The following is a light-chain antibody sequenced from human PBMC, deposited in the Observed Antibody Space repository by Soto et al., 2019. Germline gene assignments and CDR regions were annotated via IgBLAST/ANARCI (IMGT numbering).Light chain of an antibody. CDR3: MQALQTPPYT. V-gene: IGKV2-28*01. CDR2: LGS. Sequence: DIVMMQSPLSLPVTPGEPASISCRSSQSLLHSNGHNNLDWYLQKPGQSPQLLIYLGSNRASGVPERFSGSGSGTDFTLKISRVEAEDVGVYYCMQALQTPPYTFGQGTKLEIK. J-gene: IGKJ2*01. CDR1: QSLLHSNGHNN.